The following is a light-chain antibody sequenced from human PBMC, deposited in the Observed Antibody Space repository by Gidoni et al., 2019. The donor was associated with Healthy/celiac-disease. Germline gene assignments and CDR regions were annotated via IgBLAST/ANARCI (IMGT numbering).Light chain of an antibody. CDR3: QQSYSTPK. CDR2: AAS. CDR1: QSFSSY. V-gene: IGKV1-39*01. Sequence: DIQMTQSPSSLSASVGDRVTITCRASQSFSSYLNWYQQKPGKAPKLLIYAASSLQSGVPSRFSGSGSGTDFTLTISSLQPEDFATYYCQQSYSTPKFGQGTKVEIK. J-gene: IGKJ1*01.